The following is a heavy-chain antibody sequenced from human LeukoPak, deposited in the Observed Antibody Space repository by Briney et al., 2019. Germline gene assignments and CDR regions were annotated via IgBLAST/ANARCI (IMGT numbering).Heavy chain of an antibody. Sequence: SQTLSLTCTVSGGSISSGGYYWSWIRQHPGQGLEWIGYIYYSGSTCYNPSLKSRVTISVDTSKNQFSLKLSSVTAADTAVYYCARDALTGDRDYWGQGTLVTVSS. J-gene: IGHJ4*02. V-gene: IGHV4-31*03. CDR3: ARDALTGDRDY. D-gene: IGHD7-27*01. CDR1: GGSISSGGYY. CDR2: IYYSGST.